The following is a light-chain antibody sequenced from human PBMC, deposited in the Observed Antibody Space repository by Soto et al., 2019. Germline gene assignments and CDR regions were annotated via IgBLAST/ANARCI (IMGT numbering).Light chain of an antibody. J-gene: IGLJ3*02. Sequence: QSVLTQPASVSGSPGQSITISCTGTSSDVGGYKYVSWYQQHPGKAPKLMIYEVGNRPSGVSQRFSGSKSGNTASLTIFGLQAEDEADYYCSSYTRSNTLVFGGGTKLTVL. CDR1: SSDVGGYKY. CDR3: SSYTRSNTLV. V-gene: IGLV2-14*01. CDR2: EVG.